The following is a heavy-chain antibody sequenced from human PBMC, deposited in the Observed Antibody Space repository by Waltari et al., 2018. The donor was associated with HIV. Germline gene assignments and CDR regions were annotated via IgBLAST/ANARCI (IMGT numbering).Heavy chain of an antibody. CDR1: GSTFTCYD. J-gene: IGHJ4*02. CDR3: ARALGRGYCSSTSCFFDY. V-gene: IGHV1-8*01. Sequence: QVQLVQSGAEVKKPGASVKVSCKASGSTFTCYDINSLRQATGQRLEWMGWMNPNSGNTGYAQKCQGRVTMTRDTSISTAYMELSSLRSDDTAVYYCARALGRGYCSSTSCFFDYWGQGPLVTVSS. CDR2: MNPNSGNT. D-gene: IGHD2-2*01.